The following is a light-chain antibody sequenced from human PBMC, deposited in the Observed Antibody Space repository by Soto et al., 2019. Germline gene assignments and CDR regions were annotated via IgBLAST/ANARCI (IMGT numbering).Light chain of an antibody. CDR2: GAS. V-gene: IGKV3-15*01. Sequence: EIVMTQSPATLSVSPEERAALSCRASQSVSSNLAWYQQKPGQAPRLLIYGASARATDIPARFSGSGSGTEFTLTISSLQSEDFAVYYCQQYNNWPRTFGQGTRVEIK. CDR3: QQYNNWPRT. J-gene: IGKJ1*01. CDR1: QSVSSN.